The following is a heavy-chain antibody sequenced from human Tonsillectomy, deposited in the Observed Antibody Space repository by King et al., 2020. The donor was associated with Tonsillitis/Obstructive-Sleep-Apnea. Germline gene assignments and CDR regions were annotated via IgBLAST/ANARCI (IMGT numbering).Heavy chain of an antibody. CDR2: ISYDGSNK. Sequence: VQLVESGGGVVQPGRSLRLSCAASGFTFSSYAMHWVRQAPGKGLEWVAVISYDGSNKYYADSVKGRLTISRDNSKNTLYLQMNSLRAEDTAVYYCARGACSSTSCPETYWGQGTLVTVSS. CDR3: ARGACSSTSCPETY. D-gene: IGHD2-2*01. J-gene: IGHJ4*02. V-gene: IGHV3-30*04. CDR1: GFTFSSYA.